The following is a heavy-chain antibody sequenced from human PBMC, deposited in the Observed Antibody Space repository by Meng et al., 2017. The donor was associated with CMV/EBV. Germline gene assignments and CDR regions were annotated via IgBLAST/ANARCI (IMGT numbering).Heavy chain of an antibody. CDR3: ARASSGWIGY. D-gene: IGHD6-19*01. Sequence: SLTCAVYGGSISGYYWSWNRQPPGKGLEWIGEINHSRSTNYNPSLKSRVTISVDTSKNQFSLKLSSVTAADTAVYYCARASSGWIGYWGQGTLVTVSS. CDR1: GGSISGYY. CDR2: INHSRST. J-gene: IGHJ4*02. V-gene: IGHV4-34*01.